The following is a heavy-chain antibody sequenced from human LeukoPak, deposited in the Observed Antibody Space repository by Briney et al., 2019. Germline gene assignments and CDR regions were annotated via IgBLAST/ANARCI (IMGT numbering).Heavy chain of an antibody. V-gene: IGHV3-11*04. Sequence: GGSLRLSCAASGFTFSDFYMTWIRQVPGRGQEWVSYITPSGGATYYADSVKGRFTISRDNAKNSLYLQMNSLRAEDTAVYYCARSSYYDSSGYPYYYYGMDVWGQGTTVTVSS. D-gene: IGHD3-22*01. CDR2: ITPSGGAT. CDR1: GFTFSDFY. J-gene: IGHJ6*02. CDR3: ARSSYYDSSGYPYYYYGMDV.